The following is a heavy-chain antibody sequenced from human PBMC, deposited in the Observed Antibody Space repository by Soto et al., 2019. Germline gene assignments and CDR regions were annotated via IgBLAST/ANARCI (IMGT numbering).Heavy chain of an antibody. J-gene: IGHJ6*03. CDR3: AKGGRDYGDKTSYYYYYMDV. CDR2: ISGSGGST. Sequence: EGQLLESGGGVVQPGGSLRLSCAASGFTFSSYAMSWVRQAPGKGLEWVSAISGSGGSTYYADSVKGRFTISRDNSKNTLYLQMNSLRAEDTAVYYCAKGGRDYGDKTSYYYYYMDVWGKGTTVTVSS. CDR1: GFTFSSYA. V-gene: IGHV3-23*01. D-gene: IGHD4-17*01.